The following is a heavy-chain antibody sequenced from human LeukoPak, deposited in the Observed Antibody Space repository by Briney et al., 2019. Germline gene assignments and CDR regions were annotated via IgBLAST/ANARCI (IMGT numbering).Heavy chain of an antibody. CDR3: AKDPEGVYYYYMDV. D-gene: IGHD3-16*01. V-gene: IGHV3-66*02. CDR2: IYSGGST. J-gene: IGHJ6*03. Sequence: LSGGSLRLSCAASGFTVSSNYMSWVRQAPGKGLEWVSVIYSGGSTYYADSVKGRFTISRDNSKNTLYLQMNSLRAEDTAVYYCAKDPEGVYYYYMDVWGKGTTVTISS. CDR1: GFTVSSNY.